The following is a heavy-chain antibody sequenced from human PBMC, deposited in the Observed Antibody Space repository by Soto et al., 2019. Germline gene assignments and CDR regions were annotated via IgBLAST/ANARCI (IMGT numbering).Heavy chain of an antibody. Sequence: QVQLVQSGAEVKKPGASVKVSCKASGYTFTSYYMHWVRQAPGQGLEWMGIINPSGGSTSYAQKFQGRXXMXRXXSTSTVYMELSSLRSEDTAVYYCARRRGADSSLDYWGQGPLVTVSS. CDR1: GYTFTSYY. CDR2: INPSGGST. J-gene: IGHJ4*02. D-gene: IGHD2-21*02. V-gene: IGHV1-46*01. CDR3: ARRRGADSSLDY.